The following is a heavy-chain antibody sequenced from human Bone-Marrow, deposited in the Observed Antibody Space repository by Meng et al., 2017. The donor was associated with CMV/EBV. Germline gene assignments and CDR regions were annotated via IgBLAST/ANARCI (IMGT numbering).Heavy chain of an antibody. CDR1: GFTVTSYD. CDR2: LVSNGVRA. V-gene: IGHV3-23*01. D-gene: IGHD2-15*01. J-gene: IGHJ4*02. CDR3: AKLDCSGGSCLPY. Sequence: CEASGFTVTSYDMSWVRQAPGRGLEWVSSLVSNGVRAYHADSVKGRFTVSRDISKNTVYLQMDSLRAEDTAVYYCAKLDCSGGSCLPYWGQGTLVTVSS.